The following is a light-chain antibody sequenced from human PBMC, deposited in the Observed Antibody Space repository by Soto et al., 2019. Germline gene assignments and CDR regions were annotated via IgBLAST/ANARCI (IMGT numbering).Light chain of an antibody. CDR3: LLSDSGGLV. CDR2: DTS. J-gene: IGLJ2*01. Sequence: QAVVTQEPSLTVSPGGTVTLTCGSRSGAVTSGSYPYWFQQKPGQAPRTLIYDTSNKHSWTPARFSGSLLGGKAALTLSGAQPEDEAEYYCLLSDSGGLVFGGGTKLTVL. V-gene: IGLV7-46*01. CDR1: SGAVTSGSY.